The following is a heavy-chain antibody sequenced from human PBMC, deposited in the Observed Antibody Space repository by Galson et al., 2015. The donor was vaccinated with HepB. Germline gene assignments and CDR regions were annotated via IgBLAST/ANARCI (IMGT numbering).Heavy chain of an antibody. CDR3: ARTYYYGSGSGRYFDY. CDR1: GFSLSTSGMC. D-gene: IGHD3-10*01. V-gene: IGHV2-70*01. Sequence: PALVKPTQTLTLTCTFSGFSLSTSGMCVSWIRQPPGKALEWLALIDWDDAKYYSTSLKTRLTISKDTSKNQVVLTMTNMDPVDTATYYCARTYYYGSGSGRYFDYWGQGTLVTVSS. J-gene: IGHJ4*02. CDR2: IDWDDAK.